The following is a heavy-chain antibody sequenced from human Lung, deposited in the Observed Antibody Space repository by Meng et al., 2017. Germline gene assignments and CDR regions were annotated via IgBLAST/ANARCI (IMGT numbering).Heavy chain of an antibody. CDR3: VRGGQDQAYYDFWSGPFDP. D-gene: IGHD3-3*01. CDR2: IYHSGRT. J-gene: IGHJ5*02. CDR1: GASISSRNW. V-gene: IGHV4-4*02. Sequence: QEWGPGRSKPSGPSSLTSASFGASISSRNWWSWVRQSPGKGLEWIGEIYHSGRTNYNPSLESRVTISLDKSQNHFSLKVKSVTAADTAVYYCVRGGQDQAYYDFWSGPFDPWGQGTLVTVSS.